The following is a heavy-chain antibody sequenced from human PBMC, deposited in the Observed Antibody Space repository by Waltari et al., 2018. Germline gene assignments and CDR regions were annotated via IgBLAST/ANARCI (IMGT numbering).Heavy chain of an antibody. CDR1: GSSIRSRSYY. CDR2: IYYSGST. J-gene: IGHJ5*02. CDR3: ARSELGWFDT. Sequence: QLQLQESGPGLVKPSETLSLTCTVSGSSIRSRSYYWGWVRPPPGKVLEWIGSIYYSGSTYYNPSLKSRVTITVDTSKNQFSLKLSSVTAAETAVYYCARSELGWFDTWGQGTLVTVSS. V-gene: IGHV4-39*01. D-gene: IGHD7-27*01.